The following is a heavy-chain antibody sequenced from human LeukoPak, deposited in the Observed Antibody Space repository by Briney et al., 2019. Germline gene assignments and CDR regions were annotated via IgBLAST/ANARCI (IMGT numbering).Heavy chain of an antibody. Sequence: GSLRLSCAASGFTLSDYYISWIRQAPGKGLECVSYINSSGSTIYYADSVKGRFTISRDNAKNSLYLQMNSLRAEDTAVYYCARGDITMIVAELYGMDVWGQGTTVTVSS. CDR3: ARGDITMIVAELYGMDV. D-gene: IGHD3-22*01. CDR1: GFTLSDYY. J-gene: IGHJ6*02. V-gene: IGHV3-11*04. CDR2: INSSGSTI.